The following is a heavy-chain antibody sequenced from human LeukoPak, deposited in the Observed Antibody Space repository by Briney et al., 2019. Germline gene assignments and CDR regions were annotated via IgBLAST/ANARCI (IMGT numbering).Heavy chain of an antibody. CDR1: GDSLSRYY. J-gene: IGHJ6*03. CDR3: ASVRHDPLEYYYYIDV. CDR2: ISPSGSP. V-gene: IGHV4-34*01. Sequence: SETLSLTCAVSGDSLSRYYGTWIRQPPGKGLEWLGEISPSGSPKYNPSLKSRATISVDTSKNQFSLRLTSVTAADTALYYCASVRHDPLEYYYYIDVWGKGTTVTVSS. D-gene: IGHD2/OR15-2a*01.